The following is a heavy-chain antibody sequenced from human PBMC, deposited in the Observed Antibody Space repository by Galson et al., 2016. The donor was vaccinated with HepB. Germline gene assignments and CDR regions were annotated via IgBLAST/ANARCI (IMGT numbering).Heavy chain of an antibody. CDR1: GGSVSSSSYY. Sequence: ETLSLTCTVSGGSVSSSSYYWGWIRQPPGKGLEWIGSIYYSGSTYYNPSLKSRVTISVDTSKNQFSLKLSSVTAADTAVYYCARHSGYSSSWYFFEALDYWGQGTLVTVSS. CDR2: IYYSGST. V-gene: IGHV4-39*01. J-gene: IGHJ4*02. CDR3: ARHSGYSSSWYFFEALDY. D-gene: IGHD6-13*01.